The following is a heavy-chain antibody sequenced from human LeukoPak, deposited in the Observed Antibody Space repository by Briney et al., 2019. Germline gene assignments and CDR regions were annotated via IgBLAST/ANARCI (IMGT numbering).Heavy chain of an antibody. D-gene: IGHD3-16*01. CDR3: ARDAGLYDYVGGSYFDY. Sequence: GGSLRLSCAASGFTFSSYAMHWVRQAPGKGLEWVAVISYDGSNKYYADSVKGRFTISRDNSKNTLYLQMNSLRAEDTAVYYCARDAGLYDYVGGSYFDYWGQGTLVTVSS. J-gene: IGHJ4*02. V-gene: IGHV3-30-3*01. CDR2: ISYDGSNK. CDR1: GFTFSSYA.